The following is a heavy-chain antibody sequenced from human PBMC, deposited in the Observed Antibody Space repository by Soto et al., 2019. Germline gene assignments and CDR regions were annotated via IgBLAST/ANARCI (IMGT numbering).Heavy chain of an antibody. CDR2: INPYNGNT. D-gene: IGHD1-26*01. CDR1: GYTFTSYG. Sequence: QVQLVQSGAEVKKPGASVKVSCKASGYTFTSYGISWVRQAPVQGLEWMGWINPYNGNTKYAQKLEGRVTMTTDTSTSSAYMGLRSLRSDDTAVYYCARDAAVGLFDYWGQGTLVTVSS. V-gene: IGHV1-18*01. J-gene: IGHJ4*02. CDR3: ARDAAVGLFDY.